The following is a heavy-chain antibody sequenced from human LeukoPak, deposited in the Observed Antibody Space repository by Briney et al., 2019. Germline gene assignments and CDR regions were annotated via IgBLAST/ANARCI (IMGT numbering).Heavy chain of an antibody. Sequence: SETLSLTCTVSGGSISSSSHYWGWIRQPPGKGLEWIGSIYYSGSTYYNPSLKSRVTISVDTSKNQFSLKLSSVTAADTAVYYCARGRPFSGYGDWGQGTLVTVSS. J-gene: IGHJ4*02. V-gene: IGHV4-39*07. CDR1: GGSISSSSHY. CDR2: IYYSGST. CDR3: ARGRPFSGYGD. D-gene: IGHD5-12*01.